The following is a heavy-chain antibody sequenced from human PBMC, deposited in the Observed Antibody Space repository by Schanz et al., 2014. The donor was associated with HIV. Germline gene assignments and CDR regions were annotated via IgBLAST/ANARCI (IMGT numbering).Heavy chain of an antibody. CDR2: VYSGGSS. D-gene: IGHD3-3*01. Sequence: QVQLQQWGAGLLKPSETLSLTCNVSGDSISNYYWTWIRQPAGRGLEWIGRVYSGGSSNYNPSLKSRVTISIDTSKNQFSLNLNSVTAADTAVYYCVRLELSYWYFDLWGRGTLVTVSS. V-gene: IGHV4-59*10. CDR1: GDSISNYY. CDR3: VRLELSYWYFDL. J-gene: IGHJ2*01.